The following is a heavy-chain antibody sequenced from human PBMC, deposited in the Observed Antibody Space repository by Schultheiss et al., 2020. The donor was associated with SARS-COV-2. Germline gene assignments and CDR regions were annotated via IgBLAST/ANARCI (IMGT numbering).Heavy chain of an antibody. CDR1: GFTFSSYA. Sequence: GGSLRLSCAASGFTFSSYAMSWVRQAPGKGLEWVANIKQDGSEKYYVDSVKGRFTISRDNAKNSLYLQMNSLRPEDTALYYCAKDKLGSSWSNWFDPWGQGTLVTVSS. J-gene: IGHJ5*02. D-gene: IGHD6-13*01. CDR2: IKQDGSEK. CDR3: AKDKLGSSWSNWFDP. V-gene: IGHV3-7*03.